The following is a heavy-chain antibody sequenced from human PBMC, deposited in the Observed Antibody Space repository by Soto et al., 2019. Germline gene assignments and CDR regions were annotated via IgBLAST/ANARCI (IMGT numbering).Heavy chain of an antibody. CDR3: ATSYSGSYYWFDP. Sequence: SETLSLTCAVYGGSFSGYYWSWIRQPPGKGLEWIGEINHSGSTNYNPSLKSRVTISVDTSKNQFSLKLSSVTAADTAVYYCATSYSGSYYWFDPWGQGTLVTVSS. J-gene: IGHJ5*02. CDR1: GGSFSGYY. D-gene: IGHD1-26*01. CDR2: INHSGST. V-gene: IGHV4-34*01.